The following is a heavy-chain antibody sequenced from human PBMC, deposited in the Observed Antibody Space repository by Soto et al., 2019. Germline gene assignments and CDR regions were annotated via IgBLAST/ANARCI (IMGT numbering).Heavy chain of an antibody. J-gene: IGHJ4*02. V-gene: IGHV1-46*03. D-gene: IGHD6-13*01. CDR3: ARARAAAGTSVDY. CDR2: INPSGGST. Sequence: ASVKVSCKASGYTFTSYYMHWVRQAPGQGLEWVGIINPSGGSTSYAQKFQGRVTMTRDTSTSTVYMKLSSLRSEDTAVYYCARARAAAGTSVDYWGQGTLVTVSS. CDR1: GYTFTSYY.